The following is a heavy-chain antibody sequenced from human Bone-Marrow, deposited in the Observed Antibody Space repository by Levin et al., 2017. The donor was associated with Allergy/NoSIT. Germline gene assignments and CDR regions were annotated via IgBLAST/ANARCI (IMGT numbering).Heavy chain of an antibody. D-gene: IGHD3-10*01. V-gene: IGHV1-2*02. Sequence: ASVKVSCKTYGYTFTVYYIHWVRQAPGQGLEWMGWINPNNGGTDHAQKFRGRLTMSRDTSVNTTYMDLRSLRSDDTAIYYCARAKTYYYGSAGLDWFGPWGQGTLVTVSS. CDR3: ARAKTYYYGSAGLDWFGP. CDR1: GYTFTVYY. J-gene: IGHJ5*02. CDR2: INPNNGGT.